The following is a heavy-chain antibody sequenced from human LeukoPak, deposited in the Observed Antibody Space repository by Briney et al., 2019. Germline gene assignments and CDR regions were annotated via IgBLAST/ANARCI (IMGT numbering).Heavy chain of an antibody. V-gene: IGHV4-59*01. Sequence: PSETLSLTCTVSGGSISSYYWSWIRQPPGKGLEWSGYIYYSGSTNYNPSLKSRVTISVDTSKNQFSLKLSSVTAADTAVYYCARVEYSSSWYYFDYWGQGTLVTVSS. CDR2: IYYSGST. CDR3: ARVEYSSSWYYFDY. CDR1: GGSISSYY. D-gene: IGHD6-13*01. J-gene: IGHJ4*02.